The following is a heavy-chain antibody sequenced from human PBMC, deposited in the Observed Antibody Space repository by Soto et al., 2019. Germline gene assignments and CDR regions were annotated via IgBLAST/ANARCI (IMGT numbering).Heavy chain of an antibody. V-gene: IGHV3-23*01. CDR1: GFTFSSYA. Sequence: GGSLRLSCAASGFTFSSYAMSWVRQAPGKGLEWVSASSGSGGSTYYAASVKGRFTISRDNSKNTLYLQMNSLRAEDTAVYYCAKVVVVVAGIIDVWGQGTTVTVSS. CDR3: AKVVVVVAGIIDV. CDR2: SSGSGGST. D-gene: IGHD2-15*01. J-gene: IGHJ6*02.